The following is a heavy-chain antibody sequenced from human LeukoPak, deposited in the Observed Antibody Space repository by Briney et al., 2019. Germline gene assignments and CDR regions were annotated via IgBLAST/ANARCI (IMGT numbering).Heavy chain of an antibody. J-gene: IGHJ4*02. CDR2: INGDGTTT. CDR1: GFPFSSYW. Sequence: PGGSLRLSCATSGFPFSSYWMLWARQAPGKGLEWVSRINGDGTTTTYADSVKGRFTISRDNTENILYLQMDSLRAEDTAIYYCSRSQFDYWGKGVLVTVSS. CDR3: SRSQFDY. V-gene: IGHV3-74*01.